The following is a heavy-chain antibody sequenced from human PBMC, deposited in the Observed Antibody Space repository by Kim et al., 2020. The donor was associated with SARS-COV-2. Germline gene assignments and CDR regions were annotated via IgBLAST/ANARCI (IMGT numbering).Heavy chain of an antibody. CDR3: ARGGVIVGPIEDIDY. CDR1: GFTFSSYA. D-gene: IGHD1-26*01. Sequence: GGSLRLSCAASGFTFSSYAMHWVRQAPGKGLEWVAVITYDGSNKYYVDSVKGRFTISRDNTKNTLYLQMNSLRAEDTAVYYCARGGVIVGPIEDIDYWGKGTLVTVSS. CDR2: ITYDGSNK. V-gene: IGHV3-30*04. J-gene: IGHJ4*02.